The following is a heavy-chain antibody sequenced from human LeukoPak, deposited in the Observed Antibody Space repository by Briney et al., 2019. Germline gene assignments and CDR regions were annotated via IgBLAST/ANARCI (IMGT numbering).Heavy chain of an antibody. CDR1: GFTFSSYG. J-gene: IGHJ4*02. CDR2: IRYDGSNK. CDR3: AKGGIVVVPAAFFDY. D-gene: IGHD2-2*01. Sequence: GGSLRLSRAASGFTFSSYGMHWVRQAPGKGLEWVAFIRYDGSNKYYADSVKGRFTISRDNSKNTLYLQMNSLRAEDTAVYYCAKGGIVVVPAAFFDYWGQGTLVTVSS. V-gene: IGHV3-30*02.